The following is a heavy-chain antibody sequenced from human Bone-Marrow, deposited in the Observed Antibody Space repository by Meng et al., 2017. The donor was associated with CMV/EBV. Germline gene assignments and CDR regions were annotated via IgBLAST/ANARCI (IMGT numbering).Heavy chain of an antibody. V-gene: IGHV4-34*01. CDR1: GGSFSGYY. J-gene: IGHJ4*02. CDR2: INHSGST. CDR3: ARGRNFFAARSIAALDY. Sequence: GSLRLSCAVYGGSFSGYYWSWIRQPPGKGLEWIGEINHSGSTNYNPSLKSRVTISVDTSKNQFSLKLSSVTAADTAVYYCARGRNFFAARSIAALDYWGQGTLVTFSS. D-gene: IGHD6-13*01.